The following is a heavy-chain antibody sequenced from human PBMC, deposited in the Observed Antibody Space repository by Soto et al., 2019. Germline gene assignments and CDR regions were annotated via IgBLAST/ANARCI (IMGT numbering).Heavy chain of an antibody. CDR3: ARGDRGYSGYDYYYYYGMDV. V-gene: IGHV1-69*13. CDR1: GGTFSSYA. D-gene: IGHD5-12*01. CDR2: IIPIFGTA. J-gene: IGHJ6*02. Sequence: SVKVSCKASGGTFSSYAISWVRQAPGQGLEWMGGIIPIFGTANYAQKFQGRVTITADESTSTAYMELSSLRSEDTAVYYCARGDRGYSGYDYYYYYGMDVWGQGTTVTVSS.